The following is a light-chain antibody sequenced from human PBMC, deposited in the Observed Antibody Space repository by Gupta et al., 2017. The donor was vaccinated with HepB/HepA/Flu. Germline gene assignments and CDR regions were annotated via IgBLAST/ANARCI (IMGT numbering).Light chain of an antibody. CDR3: SSFTFTTTLVI. Sequence: SALTQPASVSGSPGPSLTISCTGPSSDFGGYNYVSWYPQHPGKAPKLLIYDVSNRPSGVANRFSGSKSGNTASLTISGLRAEDEANYYCSSFTFTTTLVIFGGGTKLTVL. J-gene: IGLJ2*01. CDR2: DVS. V-gene: IGLV2-14*03. CDR1: SSDFGGYNY.